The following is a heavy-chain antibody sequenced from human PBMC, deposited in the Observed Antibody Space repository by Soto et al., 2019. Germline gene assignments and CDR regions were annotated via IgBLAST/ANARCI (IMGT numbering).Heavy chain of an antibody. Sequence: SETLSLTCTVSGGSISSGGYFWSWIRQHPGKGLEWIGFIYYSGSTYYNPSLKSRVTISVDTSKNQFSLKLSSVTAADTAVYYCAREGAAPYYYYGMDVWGQGTTVTV. D-gene: IGHD6-6*01. CDR1: GGSISSGGYF. V-gene: IGHV4-31*03. CDR3: AREGAAPYYYYGMDV. CDR2: IYYSGST. J-gene: IGHJ6*02.